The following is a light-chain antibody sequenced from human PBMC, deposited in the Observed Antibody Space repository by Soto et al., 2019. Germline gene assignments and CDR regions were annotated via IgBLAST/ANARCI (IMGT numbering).Light chain of an antibody. J-gene: IGLJ2*01. CDR1: SSDVGGYNY. Sequence: QSALPQPASVSESPGQSITISCTGTSSDVGGYNYVSWYQQVPGKAPKLMIYEVSNRPPGVSNRFSGSKSGNSASLTISGLQAEDEADYYCSSYTSSSTVVFGGGTKLTVL. CDR3: SSYTSSSTVV. CDR2: EVS. V-gene: IGLV2-14*01.